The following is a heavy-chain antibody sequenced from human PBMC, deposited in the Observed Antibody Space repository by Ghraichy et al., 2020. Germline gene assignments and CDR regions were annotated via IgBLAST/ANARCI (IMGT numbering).Heavy chain of an antibody. CDR1: GFTFSSYA. V-gene: IGHV3-23*01. D-gene: IGHD4-17*01. J-gene: IGHJ4*02. CDR2: ISNSGGST. CDR3: AKAGSRYDYGDIGLYYFDY. Sequence: GGSLRLSCAASGFTFSSYATSWVRQAPGKGLEWVSAISNSGGSTHSADSVKGRFIISRDNSKNTLYLQMNSLRAEDTAVYYCAKAGSRYDYGDIGLYYFDYWGQGTLVTVSS.